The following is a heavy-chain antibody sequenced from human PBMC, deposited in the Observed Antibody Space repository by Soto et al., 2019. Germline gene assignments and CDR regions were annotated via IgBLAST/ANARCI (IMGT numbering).Heavy chain of an antibody. J-gene: IGHJ3*02. Sequence: SETLSLTCTVSGGSISSSTYYWGWIRQPPGKGLEGIGSIYYSGSTYYNPSLKGRVTISVDTSKNKFSLKLSSVTAADTAVYYCARHRKGSSWSKGGAAFDIWGQGTMVTVSS. CDR1: GGSISSSTYY. D-gene: IGHD6-6*01. CDR2: IYYSGST. V-gene: IGHV4-39*01. CDR3: ARHRKGSSWSKGGAAFDI.